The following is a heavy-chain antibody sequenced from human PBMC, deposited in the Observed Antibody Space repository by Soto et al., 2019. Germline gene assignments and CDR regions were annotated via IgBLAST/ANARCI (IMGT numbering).Heavy chain of an antibody. D-gene: IGHD3-9*01. Sequence: SETLSLTCTVSGGSIISYYWSWIRQPAGKGLEWIGRIYTSGSTNYNPSLKSRVTMSVATSKNQFSLKLSSVTAADTAVYYCARDQGRYFDWLLYPVNWFDPWGQGTLVTVSS. V-gene: IGHV4-4*07. CDR2: IYTSGST. J-gene: IGHJ5*02. CDR3: ARDQGRYFDWLLYPVNWFDP. CDR1: GGSIISYY.